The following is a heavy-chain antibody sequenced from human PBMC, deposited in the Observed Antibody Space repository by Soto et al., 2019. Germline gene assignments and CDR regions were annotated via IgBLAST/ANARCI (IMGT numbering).Heavy chain of an antibody. D-gene: IGHD6-19*01. J-gene: IGHJ5*02. Sequence: QVQLQQWGAGLLKPSETLSLTCAVYGGSFSGYYWSWIRQPPGKGLEWIGEINHSGSTNYNPSLKSRVTISVDTSKNQFSLKLSSVTAADTAVYYCARGGQRVAVAGTDWFDPWGQGTLVTVSS. V-gene: IGHV4-34*01. CDR1: GGSFSGYY. CDR2: INHSGST. CDR3: ARGGQRVAVAGTDWFDP.